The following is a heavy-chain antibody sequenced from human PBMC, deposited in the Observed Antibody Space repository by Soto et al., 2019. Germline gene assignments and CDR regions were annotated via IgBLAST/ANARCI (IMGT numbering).Heavy chain of an antibody. J-gene: IGHJ5*02. CDR2: IVVGSGKT. CDR3: TKDAKFDDICTGYFVNDL. V-gene: IGHV1-58*01. D-gene: IGHD3-9*01. CDR1: GFTFTNSA. Sequence: ASVKVSCKASGFTFTNSAVQWVRQARGQRLEWIGWIVVGSGKTNYAQKFQERVTITTDMSTSTSYLELSGLTSEDTAVYYCTKDAKFDDICTGYFVNDLWGQGTLVTVSS.